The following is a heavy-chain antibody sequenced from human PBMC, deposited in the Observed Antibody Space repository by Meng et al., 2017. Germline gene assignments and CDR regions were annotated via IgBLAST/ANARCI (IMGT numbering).Heavy chain of an antibody. J-gene: IGHJ4*02. Sequence: QLLPQEAGHRSVNPSQDLAITCPVSGDSISCTYWWSWLRLPPAKWLEWLGEVPHSGSTYNHPSRQSRVNISVDLYNNQFSLRLFSVTAADTAVYFCARAQLSRLFDSWGQGALVTVSS. CDR2: VPHSGST. CDR1: GDSISCTYW. D-gene: IGHD2-2*01. CDR3: ARAQLSRLFDS. V-gene: IGHV4-4*02.